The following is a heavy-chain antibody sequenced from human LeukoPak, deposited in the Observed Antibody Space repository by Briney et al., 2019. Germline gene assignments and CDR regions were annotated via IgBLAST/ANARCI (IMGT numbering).Heavy chain of an antibody. CDR2: IYYSGTT. D-gene: IGHD1-1*01. Sequence: SETLSLTCTVSGGSISSSSYYWGWIRQPPGKGLEWIGSIYYSGTTYYNPSLKSRVTISADMSKNQFSLKVTSVTAADTAVYYCARSNLNWFDSWGPGTLVSVSS. CDR1: GGSISSSSYY. V-gene: IGHV4-39*01. CDR3: ARSNLNWFDS. J-gene: IGHJ5*01.